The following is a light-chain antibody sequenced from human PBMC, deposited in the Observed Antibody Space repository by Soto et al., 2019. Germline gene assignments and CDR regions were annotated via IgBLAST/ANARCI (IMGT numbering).Light chain of an antibody. V-gene: IGKV4-1*01. J-gene: IGKJ2*01. Sequence: DIVMTQSPESLAVSLGERATINCKSSQGVLFSSNNQNYLAWYQQKPGQPPKLLISWASARESGVPDRFSGSGSGTDFTLTISSLQADDVAVYYCQHSYIPPYAFGQGTRLEIK. CDR2: WAS. CDR3: QHSYIPPYA. CDR1: QGVLFSSNNQNY.